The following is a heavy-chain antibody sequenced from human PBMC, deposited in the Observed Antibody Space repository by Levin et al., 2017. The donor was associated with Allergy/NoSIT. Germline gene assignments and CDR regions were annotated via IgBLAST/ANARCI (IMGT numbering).Heavy chain of an antibody. D-gene: IGHD3-10*01. CDR3: AKQRIFGLGSNDGMDV. V-gene: IGHV3-30*18. CDR2: ISDDGSNN. J-gene: IGHJ6*01. Sequence: GGSLRLSCAASGFTFSSYGMNWVRQAPGKGLEWVAFISDDGSNNYFLESVPFLFPLSRYNSKNTLYLQMNSLRPDDTAVYYGAKQRIFGLGSNDGMDVGGQGKKVTV. CDR1: GFTFSSYG.